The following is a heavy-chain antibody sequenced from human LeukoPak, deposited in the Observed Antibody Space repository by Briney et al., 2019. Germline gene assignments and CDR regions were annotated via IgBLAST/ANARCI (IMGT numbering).Heavy chain of an antibody. Sequence: GDSLNISWKASGYSFTSYWIGWVRQMPGKGLEWMGIIYPGDSDTRYSPSFQGQVTISADKSISTAYLQWSSLKASDTAMYYCARLLLEKLSPDGGWFDTWGQGTLVTVSS. CDR3: ARLLLEKLSPDGGWFDT. CDR1: GYSFTSYW. D-gene: IGHD2-21*01. J-gene: IGHJ5*02. V-gene: IGHV5-51*01. CDR2: IYPGDSDT.